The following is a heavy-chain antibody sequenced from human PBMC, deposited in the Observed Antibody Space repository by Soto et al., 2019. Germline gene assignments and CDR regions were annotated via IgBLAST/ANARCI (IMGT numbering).Heavy chain of an antibody. CDR3: ARIPYSDYAMDV. CDR1: GFIFSNYW. CDR2: IKQDGSEK. J-gene: IGHJ6*02. D-gene: IGHD2-21*01. V-gene: IGHV3-7*01. Sequence: GGSLRLSCAASGFIFSNYWMSWVRQAPGKGLEWVANIKQDGSEKYYMDSVRGRFTISRDNAKNSLYLQMNSLRAEDTAVYYCARIPYSDYAMDVWGQGTTVTVSS.